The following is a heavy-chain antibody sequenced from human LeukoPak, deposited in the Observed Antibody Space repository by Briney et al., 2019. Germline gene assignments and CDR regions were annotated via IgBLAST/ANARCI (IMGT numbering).Heavy chain of an antibody. CDR1: GCIFSGYC. V-gene: IGHV3-30*18. CDR3: VKALVGQTSGY. J-gene: IGHJ4*02. Sequence: GGSLRLSCTASGCIFSGYCMHWVRQAPGKGLEWLAVISHDASDEYYEDYVKRRFTISRDNAKNMMYMQMISLRAEDTHVYYWVKALVGQTSGYWGQGTRVTVST. D-gene: IGHD1-26*01. CDR2: ISHDASDE.